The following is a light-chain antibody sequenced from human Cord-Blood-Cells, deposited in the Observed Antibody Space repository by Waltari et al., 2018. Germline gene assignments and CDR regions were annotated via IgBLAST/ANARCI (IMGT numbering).Light chain of an antibody. V-gene: IGKV4-1*01. CDR3: QQYYSTPFT. CDR2: WAS. J-gene: IGKJ3*01. Sequence: DIVMTKSPDSLAVSLGERATINCKSSQSVLYSSNNKTYLAWYQHKPGQPPKLLIYWASTRESGVPDRFSGSGSGTDFTLTISSLQAEDVAVYYCQQYYSTPFTFGPGTKVDIK. CDR1: QSVLYSSNNKTY.